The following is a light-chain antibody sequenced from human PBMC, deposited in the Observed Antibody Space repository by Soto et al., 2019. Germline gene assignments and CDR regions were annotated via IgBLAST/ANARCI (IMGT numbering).Light chain of an antibody. V-gene: IGLV2-14*01. CDR1: SIDVGAYKY. CDR3: SSYTSDFRRD. CDR2: EVN. J-gene: IGLJ1*01. Sequence: QSVLTQPASVSGPPGQSITVSCTETSIDVGAYKYVSWYQQHPGKASKLMIYEVNNRPPGASNRFSGSKSGNTASLTISGLQAEDEADYYCSSYTSDFRRDFGTGTKATVL.